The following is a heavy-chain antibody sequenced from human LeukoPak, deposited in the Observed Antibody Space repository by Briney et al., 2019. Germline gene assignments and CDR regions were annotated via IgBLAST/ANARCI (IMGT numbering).Heavy chain of an antibody. J-gene: IGHJ3*02. CDR3: ARISAVAGTI. V-gene: IGHV3-21*01. CDR1: GFTFSSYS. D-gene: IGHD6-19*01. Sequence: SGGSLRLSCAASGFTFSSYSMNWVRQAPGQGLEWVSSISSSSSYIYYADSVKGRFTISRDNAKNSLYLQMNSLRAEDTAVYYCARISAVAGTIWGQGTMVTVSS. CDR2: ISSSSSYI.